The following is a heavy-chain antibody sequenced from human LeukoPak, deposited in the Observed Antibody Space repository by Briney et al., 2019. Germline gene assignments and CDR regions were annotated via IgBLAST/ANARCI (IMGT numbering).Heavy chain of an antibody. CDR1: GGSISSSSYY. J-gene: IGHJ6*03. CDR3: ARLSQFGVLRFSYYMDV. Sequence: SETLSLTCTVSGGSISSSSYYWGWIRQPPGKGLEWIGSIYHSGSTYYNPSLKSRVTISVDTSKNQFSLKLSSVTAADTAVYYCARLSQFGVLRFSYYMDVWGKGTTVTVSS. V-gene: IGHV4-39*07. D-gene: IGHD3-3*01. CDR2: IYHSGST.